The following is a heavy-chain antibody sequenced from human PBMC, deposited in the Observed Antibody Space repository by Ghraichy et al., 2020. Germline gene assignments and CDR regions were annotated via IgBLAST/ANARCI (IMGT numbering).Heavy chain of an antibody. CDR3: ARDLGGGWYFDY. CDR1: GFIFSGYW. V-gene: IGHV3-7*01. Sequence: GALNISCAASGFIFSGYWMSWVRQAPGKGPEWVANIKKDGSEQYYVDSVKGRFTISRDNAKNSLYLQMNSLRAEDTAVYYCARDLGGGWYFDYWGQGALVTVSS. D-gene: IGHD6-19*01. CDR2: IKKDGSEQ. J-gene: IGHJ4*02.